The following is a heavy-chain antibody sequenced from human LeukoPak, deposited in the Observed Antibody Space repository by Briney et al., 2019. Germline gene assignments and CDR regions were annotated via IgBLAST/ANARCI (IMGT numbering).Heavy chain of an antibody. D-gene: IGHD3-16*01. CDR1: GFIFRSYG. Sequence: PGGSLRLSCVASGFIFRSYGIHWVRQVPGKGLEWVTFIHFDGSNEYYADFVKGRFTISRDNSKNTVYLQMNSLRAEDTAVYYCAKDGIMHSNGPPEFDPWGQGTLVSVSS. J-gene: IGHJ5*02. CDR3: AKDGIMHSNGPPEFDP. V-gene: IGHV3-30*02. CDR2: IHFDGSNE.